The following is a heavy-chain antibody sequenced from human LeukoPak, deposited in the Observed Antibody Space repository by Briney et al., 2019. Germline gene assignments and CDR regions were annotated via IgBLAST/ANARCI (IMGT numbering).Heavy chain of an antibody. Sequence: GGSLRLSCAASGFTFNIYGMHWVRQAPGKGLEWVAGISYDEMYQYYADSVKGRFTISRDNSKNTLFLQMNSLRAEDTALYYCARDLHYYVAMDVWGQGTTVTVSS. CDR2: ISYDEMYQ. CDR3: ARDLHYYVAMDV. V-gene: IGHV3-30*03. CDR1: GFTFNIYG. D-gene: IGHD3-10*02. J-gene: IGHJ6*02.